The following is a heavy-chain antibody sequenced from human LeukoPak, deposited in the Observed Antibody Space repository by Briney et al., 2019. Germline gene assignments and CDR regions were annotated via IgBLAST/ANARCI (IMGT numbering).Heavy chain of an antibody. V-gene: IGHV1-18*01. CDR3: ARDNSPYCGGDCYVGY. Sequence: ASVKVSCKASGYTVTSYGISWVRQAPGQGLEWMGWISAYNGNTNYAQKLQGRVTMTTDTSTSTAYMELRSLRSDDTAVYYCARDNSPYCGGDCYVGYWGQGTLVTVSS. J-gene: IGHJ4*02. CDR2: ISAYNGNT. D-gene: IGHD2-21*02. CDR1: GYTVTSYG.